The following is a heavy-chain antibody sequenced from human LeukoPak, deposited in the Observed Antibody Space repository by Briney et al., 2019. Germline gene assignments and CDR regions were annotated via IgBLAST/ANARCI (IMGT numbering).Heavy chain of an antibody. Sequence: PSETLSLTCTVSGGSISSYYWSWIRQPPGKGLEWIGYIYYSGSTNYNPSLKSRVTISVDTSKNQFSLKLSSVTAADTAVYYCAKAGTGDIVVVPAAIQYYFDYWGQGTLVTVSS. CDR3: AKAGTGDIVVVPAAIQYYFDY. D-gene: IGHD2-2*02. CDR1: GGSISSYY. J-gene: IGHJ4*02. V-gene: IGHV4-59*01. CDR2: IYYSGST.